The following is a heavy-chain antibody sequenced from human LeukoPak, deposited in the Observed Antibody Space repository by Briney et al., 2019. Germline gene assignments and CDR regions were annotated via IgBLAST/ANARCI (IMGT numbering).Heavy chain of an antibody. J-gene: IGHJ4*02. Sequence: SETLSLTCAVYGGSFSGYYWSWIRQPPGKGLEWIGEINHSGSTNYNPSLKSRVTISVDTSKNQFSLKLSSVTAADTAVYYCARGRGYDILTGYFQFDYWGQGTLVTVSS. V-gene: IGHV4-34*01. CDR3: ARGRGYDILTGYFQFDY. D-gene: IGHD3-9*01. CDR1: GGSFSGYY. CDR2: INHSGST.